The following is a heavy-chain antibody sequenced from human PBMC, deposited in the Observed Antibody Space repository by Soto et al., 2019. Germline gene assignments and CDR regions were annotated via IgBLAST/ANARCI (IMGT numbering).Heavy chain of an antibody. CDR1: GFTFSSYS. V-gene: IGHV3-21*01. Sequence: EVQLVESGGGLVKPGGSLRLSCAASGFTFSSYSMNWVRQAPGKGLEWVSSISSSSSYIYYADSVKGRFTISRDNAKNSLYLQMNSLRAEDTAVYYCARWWGYYDSSGYYPSLKSPENRYYYYGMDVWGQGTTVTVSS. J-gene: IGHJ6*02. CDR2: ISSSSSYI. CDR3: ARWWGYYDSSGYYPSLKSPENRYYYYGMDV. D-gene: IGHD3-22*01.